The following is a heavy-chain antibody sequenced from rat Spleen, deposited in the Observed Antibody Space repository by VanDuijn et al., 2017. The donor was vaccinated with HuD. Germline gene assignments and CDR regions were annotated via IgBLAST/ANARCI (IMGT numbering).Heavy chain of an antibody. J-gene: IGHJ2*01. CDR3: ARDPGLLRTIWGYCDY. Sequence: QVQLKESGPGLVQPSQTLSLTCTVSGLSLTSNSVSWIRQPPGKGLEWMGVIWDNGGTDYNSALKSRLSISKDTSKSQVLLKMNSLQTEDTATYYCARDPGLLRTIWGYCDYWGQGVMVTVSS. CDR1: GLSLTSNS. CDR2: IWDNGGT. V-gene: IGHV2-47*01. D-gene: IGHD1-6*01.